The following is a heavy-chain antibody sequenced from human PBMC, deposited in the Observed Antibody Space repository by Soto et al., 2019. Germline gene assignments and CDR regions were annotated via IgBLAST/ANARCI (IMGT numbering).Heavy chain of an antibody. D-gene: IGHD3-10*01. V-gene: IGHV3-30*18. Sequence: VGSLRLSCAASGFTFSSYGMHWVRQAPGKGLEWVAVISYDGSNKYYADSVKGRFTISRDNSKNTLYLQMNSLRAEDTAVYYCAKFFGLWFGEPPGYWGQGTLVTVSS. J-gene: IGHJ4*02. CDR3: AKFFGLWFGEPPGY. CDR1: GFTFSSYG. CDR2: ISYDGSNK.